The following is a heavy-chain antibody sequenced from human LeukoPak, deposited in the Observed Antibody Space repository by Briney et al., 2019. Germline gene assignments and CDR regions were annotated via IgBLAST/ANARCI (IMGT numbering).Heavy chain of an antibody. CDR3: ARDTAMDGGNWGDPFDI. Sequence: PSQTLSLTCTVSGGSISSSSYYWGWIRQPPGKGLEWIGSIYYSGSTYYNPSLKSRVTMSVDTSKNQFSLKLSSVTAADSAVYYCARDTAMDGGNWGDPFDIWGQGTMVTVSS. V-gene: IGHV4-39*07. J-gene: IGHJ3*02. CDR2: IYYSGST. D-gene: IGHD4-23*01. CDR1: GGSISSSSYY.